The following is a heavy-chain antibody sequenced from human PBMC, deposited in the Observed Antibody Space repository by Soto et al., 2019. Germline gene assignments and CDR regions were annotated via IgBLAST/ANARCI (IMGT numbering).Heavy chain of an antibody. CDR3: AKDMYYGSGSHPLAY. J-gene: IGHJ4*02. CDR2: ISWNSGSI. V-gene: IGHV3-9*01. Sequence: EVQLVESGGGLVQPGRSLRLSCAASGFTFDDYAMHWVRQAPGKGLEWVSGISWNSGSIGYADSVKGRFTISRDNAKNSLYLQMNSLRAEDTALYYCAKDMYYGSGSHPLAYWGQGTLVTVSS. D-gene: IGHD3-10*01. CDR1: GFTFDDYA.